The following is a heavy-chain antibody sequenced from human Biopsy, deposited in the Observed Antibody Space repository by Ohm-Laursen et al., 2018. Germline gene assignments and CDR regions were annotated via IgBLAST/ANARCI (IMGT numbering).Heavy chain of an antibody. D-gene: IGHD3-10*01. CDR1: GVTFSRYG. J-gene: IGHJ4*02. V-gene: IGHV3-33*08. CDR2: TWDDGSHQ. Sequence: SSLRLSCTASGVTFSRYGMHWVRQAPDKGLEWVALTWDDGSHQYYADSVKGRFTISRDNSKNSLYLHINTLRVEDTAVYYCVTDRLDDITKVRGIMTDWGQGTLVIVSS. CDR3: VTDRLDDITKVRGIMTD.